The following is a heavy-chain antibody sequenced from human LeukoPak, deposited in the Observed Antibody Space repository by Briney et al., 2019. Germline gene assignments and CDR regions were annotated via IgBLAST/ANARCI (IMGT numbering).Heavy chain of an antibody. CDR3: AKDADTGGRTTFDY. CDR2: ISGSGGGT. CDR1: GFTFSSYA. D-gene: IGHD2-8*02. Sequence: GGSLRLSCAASGFTFSSYAMSWVRQAPGKGLEWDSTISGSGGGTYYADSVKGRFTISRDNSKNTLYLQMNSLRAEDTAVYYCAKDADTGGRTTFDYWGQGTLVTVSS. V-gene: IGHV3-23*01. J-gene: IGHJ4*02.